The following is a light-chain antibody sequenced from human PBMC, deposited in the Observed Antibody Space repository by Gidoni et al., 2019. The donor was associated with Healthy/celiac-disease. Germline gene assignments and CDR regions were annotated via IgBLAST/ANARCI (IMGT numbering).Light chain of an antibody. CDR1: PGISSY. V-gene: IGKV1-9*01. J-gene: IGKJ4*01. Sequence: DIQLTQSPSFLSASVGDRVTITCRASPGISSYLAWYQQKPGKAPKLLIYAASTLQSGVPSRFSGSGSGTEFTLTISSLQPEDFATYYCQQLNSYPLTFXGXTKVEIK. CDR2: AAS. CDR3: QQLNSYPLT.